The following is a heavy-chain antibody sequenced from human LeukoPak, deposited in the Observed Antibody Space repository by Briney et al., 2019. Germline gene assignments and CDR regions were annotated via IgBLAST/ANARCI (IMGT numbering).Heavy chain of an antibody. V-gene: IGHV3-30*18. Sequence: GRSLRLSCAASGFTISNYGMHWVRQAPGKGLERVALISSDGSNDYYGDSVEGRFTISRDNSKNTLYLQMNSLIPEDTAVYYCAKDMGILWWCLGDWGRGTLVTVSS. CDR3: AKDMGILWWCLGD. CDR2: ISSDGSND. J-gene: IGHJ4*02. D-gene: IGHD2-21*01. CDR1: GFTISNYG.